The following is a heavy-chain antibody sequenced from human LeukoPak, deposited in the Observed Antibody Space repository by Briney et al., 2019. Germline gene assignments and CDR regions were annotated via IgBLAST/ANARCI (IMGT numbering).Heavy chain of an antibody. Sequence: SVNVSCKASGGTFISYAISWVRQAPGQGLEWMGRIIPILGIANYTQKFQGRVTITADKSTSTAYMELRSLRSEDTAVYYCARVSPLLCGGDCYDYYYYGMDVWGQGTTVTVSS. D-gene: IGHD2-21*02. CDR2: IIPILGIA. CDR3: ARVSPLLCGGDCYDYYYYGMDV. V-gene: IGHV1-69*10. CDR1: GGTFISYA. J-gene: IGHJ6*02.